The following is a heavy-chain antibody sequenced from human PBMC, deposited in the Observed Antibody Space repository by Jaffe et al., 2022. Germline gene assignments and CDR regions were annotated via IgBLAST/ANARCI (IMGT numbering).Heavy chain of an antibody. CDR1: GGSFSGYY. D-gene: IGHD3-3*01. V-gene: IGHV4-34*01. CDR3: ARGGDFWSGYYRRGNWFDP. J-gene: IGHJ5*02. Sequence: QVQLQQWGAGLLKPSETLSLTCAVYGGSFSGYYWSWIRQPPGKGLEWIGEINHSGSTNYNPSLKSRVTISVDTSKNQFSLKLSSVTAADTAVYYCARGGDFWSGYYRRGNWFDPWGQGTLVTVSS. CDR2: INHSGST.